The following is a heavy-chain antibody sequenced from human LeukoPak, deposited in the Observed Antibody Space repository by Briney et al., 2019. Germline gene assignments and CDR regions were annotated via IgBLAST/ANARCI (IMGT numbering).Heavy chain of an antibody. V-gene: IGHV3-13*01. J-gene: IGHJ2*01. CDR1: GFTFDEYG. D-gene: IGHD5-12*01. CDR3: ARVRKYSGYYSWYFDL. CDR2: IGTAGDT. Sequence: GGSLRLSCAASGFTFDEYGMSWVRQATGKGLEWVSAIGTAGDTYYPGSVKGRFTISRENAKNSLYLQMNSLRAGDTAVYYCARVRKYSGYYSWYFDLWGRGTLVTVSS.